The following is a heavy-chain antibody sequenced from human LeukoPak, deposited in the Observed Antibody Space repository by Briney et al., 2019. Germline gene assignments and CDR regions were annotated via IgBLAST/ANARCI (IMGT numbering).Heavy chain of an antibody. CDR2: INWNGDST. J-gene: IGHJ4*02. CDR1: GFNFDEYG. V-gene: IGHV3-20*04. CDR3: ARGGRGS. Sequence: GGSLRLSCAASGFNFDEYGMIWVRQGLGKGLEWVSGINWNGDSTGYADSVKGRFTISRDNAKNSLYLQMDSLRAEDTALYYCARGGRGSWGQGTPVTVSS. D-gene: IGHD5-12*01.